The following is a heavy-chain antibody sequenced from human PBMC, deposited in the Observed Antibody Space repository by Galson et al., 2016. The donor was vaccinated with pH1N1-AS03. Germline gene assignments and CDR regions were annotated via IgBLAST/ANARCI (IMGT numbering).Heavy chain of an antibody. D-gene: IGHD3-10*01. CDR2: INHRGIT. J-gene: IGHJ4*02. CDR3: ACVDDRGANFEY. Sequence: ETLSLTCAVYGGSLGSYYWSWIRQSPGKGLEWIGEINHRGITNYKPSLRCRNTMSVDPSKTQFSLTLNAVPAADTAVYHCACVDDRGANFEYWAQGTLVTVSS. CDR1: GGSLGSYY. V-gene: IGHV4-34*01.